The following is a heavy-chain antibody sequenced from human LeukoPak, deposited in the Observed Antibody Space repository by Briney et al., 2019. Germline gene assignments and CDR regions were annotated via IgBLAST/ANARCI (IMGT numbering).Heavy chain of an antibody. CDR1: GFTVSSNY. Sequence: AGGSLRLSCAASGFTVSSNYMSWVRQAPGKGLEWVSAISGSGGSTYYADSVKGRFTISRDNSKNTLYLQMNSLRAEDTAVYYCAKDGPMIVAVRKMKRGFDPWGQGTLVTVSS. D-gene: IGHD3-22*01. CDR2: ISGSGGST. CDR3: AKDGPMIVAVRKMKRGFDP. J-gene: IGHJ5*02. V-gene: IGHV3-23*01.